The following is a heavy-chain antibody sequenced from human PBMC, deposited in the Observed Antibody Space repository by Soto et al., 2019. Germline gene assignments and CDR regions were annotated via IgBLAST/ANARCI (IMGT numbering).Heavy chain of an antibody. CDR2: ISAANDHT. CDR1: GYTFTSYA. D-gene: IGHD6-19*01. V-gene: IGHV1-3*01. J-gene: IGHJ4*02. Sequence: GASVKVSCKASGYTFTSYAMHWVRQAPGQSLEWMGWISAANDHTKYSQKFQGRVTITRDTSASTAYMELSSLISEDTAVYYCARGSLSRTAVTGTGWGQGTLVTVSS. CDR3: ARGSLSRTAVTGTG.